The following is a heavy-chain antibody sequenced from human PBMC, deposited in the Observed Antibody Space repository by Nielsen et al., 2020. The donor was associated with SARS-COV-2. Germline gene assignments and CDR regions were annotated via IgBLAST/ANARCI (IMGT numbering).Heavy chain of an antibody. Sequence: SLKISCAASGFTFDDYAMHWVRQAPGKGLEWVSGISWNSGSIGYADSVKDRFTISRDNAKNSLYLQMNSLRAEDTALYYCAKDIEQWLLVDGYRRFDPWGQGTLVTVSS. CDR3: AKDIEQWLLVDGYRRFDP. J-gene: IGHJ5*02. CDR2: ISWNSGSI. D-gene: IGHD6-19*01. CDR1: GFTFDDYA. V-gene: IGHV3-9*01.